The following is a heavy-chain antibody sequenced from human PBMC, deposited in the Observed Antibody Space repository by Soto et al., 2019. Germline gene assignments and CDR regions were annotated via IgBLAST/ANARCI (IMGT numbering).Heavy chain of an antibody. Sequence: QVQLVESGGGVVQPGRSLRLSCAASGFTFNSYAMHWVRQAPGKGLEWVAVISYDGGNKYYADSVKGRCTISRDNSKNTLYLQMNSLRAEDTAVYYCARDPGSGWPPFDYWGQGTLVTVSS. CDR2: ISYDGGNK. J-gene: IGHJ4*02. V-gene: IGHV3-30-3*01. CDR3: ARDPGSGWPPFDY. D-gene: IGHD6-19*01. CDR1: GFTFNSYA.